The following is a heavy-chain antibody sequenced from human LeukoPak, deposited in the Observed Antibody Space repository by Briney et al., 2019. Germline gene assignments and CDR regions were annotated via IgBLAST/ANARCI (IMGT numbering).Heavy chain of an antibody. J-gene: IGHJ4*02. D-gene: IGHD2-8*01. V-gene: IGHV3-30*02. CDR1: RFTFICYD. CDR2: IRYDGSNK. CDR3: SKRDHCTNGVCSVGY. Sequence: GSLRLSCAASRFTFICYDMRAVRQAPGKGLEWVAFIRYDGSNKYYADSVKGRFTISRDNSKNTLYLQMNSLRAEDTAVYYCSKRDHCTNGVCSVGYWGQGTLVTVSS.